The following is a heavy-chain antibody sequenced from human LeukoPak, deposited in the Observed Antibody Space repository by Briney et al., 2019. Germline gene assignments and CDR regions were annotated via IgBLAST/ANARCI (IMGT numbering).Heavy chain of an antibody. J-gene: IGHJ4*02. V-gene: IGHV3-20*04. CDR1: GFTFDDYG. CDR3: AREKDSSGYYDY. D-gene: IGHD3-22*01. Sequence: GGSLRLSCAASGFTFDDYGMCWVRQAPGKGLEWVSGINWNGAKTGYGDSAKGRFTISRDNAKNSLYLQMNTLRGEDAAFYYCAREKDSSGYYDYWGQGTLVTVSS. CDR2: INWNGAKT.